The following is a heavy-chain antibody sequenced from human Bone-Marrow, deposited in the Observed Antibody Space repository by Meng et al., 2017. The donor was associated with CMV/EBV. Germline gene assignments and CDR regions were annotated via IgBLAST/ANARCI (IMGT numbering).Heavy chain of an antibody. V-gene: IGHV4-59*01. CDR1: GGSFSGYY. CDR3: ARSLEY. Sequence: GSLRLSCAVYGGSFSGYYWSWIRQPPGKGLEWIGYIYYSGSTNYNPSLKSRVTISVDTSKNQFSLKLSSVTAADTAVYYCARSLEYWGQGTRVTVSS. J-gene: IGHJ4*02. D-gene: IGHD1-1*01. CDR2: IYYSGST.